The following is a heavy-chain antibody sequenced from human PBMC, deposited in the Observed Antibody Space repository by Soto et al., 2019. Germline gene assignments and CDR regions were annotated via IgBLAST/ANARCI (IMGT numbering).Heavy chain of an antibody. CDR2: ISGSGGST. CDR1: GFTFSSYA. Sequence: GGSLRLSCAASGFTFSSYAMSWVRQAPGKGLEWVLAISGSGGSTYYADSVKGRFTISRDNSKTTLYLQMNSLRAEDTAVYYCANLRSYYYGMDVWGQGTTVTVSS. CDR3: ANLRSYYYGMDV. J-gene: IGHJ6*02. V-gene: IGHV3-23*01.